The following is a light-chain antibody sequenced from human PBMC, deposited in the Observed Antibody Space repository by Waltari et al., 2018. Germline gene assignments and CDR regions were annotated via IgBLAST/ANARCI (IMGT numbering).Light chain of an antibody. CDR2: AAT. CDR1: KNIRRY. CDR3: QQYYNWPYT. Sequence: DLQMTQSPSSLSASVGDRVTISFRASKNIRRYLSWYQQKPGKAPKFLIHAATALHSGVPSRFSGGGSGTDFTLITSLQPEDFAVYYCQQYYNWPYTFGQGTKL. V-gene: IGKV1-39*01. J-gene: IGKJ2*01.